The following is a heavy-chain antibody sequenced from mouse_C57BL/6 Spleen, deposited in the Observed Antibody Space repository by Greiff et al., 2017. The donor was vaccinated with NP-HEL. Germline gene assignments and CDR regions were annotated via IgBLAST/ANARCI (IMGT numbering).Heavy chain of an antibody. CDR3: AREGLSTFYFDY. CDR1: GYTFTSYW. J-gene: IGHJ2*01. CDR2: IHPNSGST. Sequence: QVQLQQPGAELVKPGASVKLSCKASGYTFTSYWMHWVKQRPGQGLEWIGMIHPNSGSTNYNEKFKSKATLTVDKSSSTAYMQLSSLTSEDSAVYYCAREGLSTFYFDYWGQGTTLTVSS. D-gene: IGHD5-5*01. V-gene: IGHV1-64*01.